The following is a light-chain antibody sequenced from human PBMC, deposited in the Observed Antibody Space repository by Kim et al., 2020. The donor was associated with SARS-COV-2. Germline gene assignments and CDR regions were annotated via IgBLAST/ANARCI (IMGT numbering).Light chain of an antibody. CDR2: DVS. Sequence: QSVLTQPASVSGSPGQSITISCTGTSSDVGGYNYVSWYQQHPGKAPKLMIYDVSKRPSGVSNRFFGSKSGNTASLTISGLQAEDEADYYCSSYTSSSTFYVFGTGTKVTVL. J-gene: IGLJ1*01. CDR1: SSDVGGYNY. V-gene: IGLV2-14*01. CDR3: SSYTSSSTFYV.